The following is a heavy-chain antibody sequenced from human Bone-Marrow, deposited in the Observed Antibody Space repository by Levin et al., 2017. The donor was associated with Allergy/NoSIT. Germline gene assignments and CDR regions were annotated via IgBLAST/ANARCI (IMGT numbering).Heavy chain of an antibody. CDR1: GFTFSSYA. V-gene: IGHV3-23*01. CDR2: ISGSGGST. J-gene: IGHJ4*02. Sequence: GGSLRLSCAASGFTFSSYAMSWVRQAPGKGLEWVSAISGSGGSTYYADSVKGRFTISRDNSKNTLYLQMSSLRAEDTAVYYCAKDVDSSGYDSAFDYWGQGTLVTVSS. CDR3: AKDVDSSGYDSAFDY. D-gene: IGHD3-22*01.